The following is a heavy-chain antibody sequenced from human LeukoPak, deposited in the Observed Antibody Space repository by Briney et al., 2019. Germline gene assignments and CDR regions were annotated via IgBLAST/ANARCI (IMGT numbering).Heavy chain of an antibody. Sequence: GGSLRLSCAASGFTFSGYGMHWVRQAPGKGLEWVAVISYDGSNKYCADSVKGRFTISRDNSKNTLYLQMNSLRAEDTAVYYCAKDIGVWYSSGWRYYYYGMDVWGQGTTVTVSS. J-gene: IGHJ6*02. CDR2: ISYDGSNK. D-gene: IGHD6-19*01. CDR1: GFTFSGYG. CDR3: AKDIGVWYSSGWRYYYYGMDV. V-gene: IGHV3-30*18.